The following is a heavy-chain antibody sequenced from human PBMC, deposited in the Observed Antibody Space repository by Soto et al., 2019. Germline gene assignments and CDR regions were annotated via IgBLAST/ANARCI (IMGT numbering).Heavy chain of an antibody. Sequence: QVQLVQSGAEVKKPGSSVKVSCKASGGTFSSYAISWVRQAPGQGLEWMGGIIPIFGTANYAQKFQGRVTINEDESTSKAYMELSSLRSEDTAVYYCASTGGSYQKYWYFDLRGRGTLVTVSS. J-gene: IGHJ2*01. CDR1: GGTFSSYA. D-gene: IGHD1-26*01. V-gene: IGHV1-69*12. CDR3: ASTGGSYQKYWYFDL. CDR2: IIPIFGTA.